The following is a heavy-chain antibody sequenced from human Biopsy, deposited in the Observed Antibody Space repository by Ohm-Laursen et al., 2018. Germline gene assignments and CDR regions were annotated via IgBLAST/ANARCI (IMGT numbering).Heavy chain of an antibody. CDR2: ISPTADII. D-gene: IGHD2-21*01. Sequence: SLRLSCAASGFTFSDHYMSWIRQAPGKGLEWLSYISPTADIIFDTDSVKGRFTISRDNAKNSLYLQMNSLRAEDTATYYCAKIPPSRCDSGECYPIFDYWGQGTLVTVSS. CDR1: GFTFSDHY. V-gene: IGHV3-11*01. CDR3: AKIPPSRCDSGECYPIFDY. J-gene: IGHJ4*02.